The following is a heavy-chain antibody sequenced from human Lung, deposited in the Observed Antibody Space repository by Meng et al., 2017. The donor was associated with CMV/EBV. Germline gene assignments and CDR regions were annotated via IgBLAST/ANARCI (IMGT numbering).Heavy chain of an antibody. CDR2: ISPNSGGT. D-gene: IGHD6-25*01. Sequence: ASVXVACKASGYSFTAYYIHWVRQAPGQGLEWMGWISPNSGGTNYAQRCQGKVTLSRDTSISPVYMELRRLTSDDTAVYFCASDFVVLPAATDFDYWGQGTXVTVSS. CDR1: GYSFTAYY. V-gene: IGHV1-2*02. J-gene: IGHJ4*02. CDR3: ASDFVVLPAATDFDY.